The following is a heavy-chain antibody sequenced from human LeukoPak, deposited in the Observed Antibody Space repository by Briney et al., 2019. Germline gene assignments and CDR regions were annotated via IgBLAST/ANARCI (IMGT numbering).Heavy chain of an antibody. CDR2: IYYSGST. CDR3: ARRCSGPTCYTDAYDI. D-gene: IGHD2-2*02. CDR1: GGSISSSSYY. V-gene: IGHV4-39*07. J-gene: IGHJ3*02. Sequence: PSETLSLTCTVSGGSISSSSYYWGWIRQPPGKGLEWIGSIYYSGSTDYNPSLKSRVTISVDTSNKQFSLNLSSVTAADTPVYYCARRCSGPTCYTDAYDIWGQGTMVNVSS.